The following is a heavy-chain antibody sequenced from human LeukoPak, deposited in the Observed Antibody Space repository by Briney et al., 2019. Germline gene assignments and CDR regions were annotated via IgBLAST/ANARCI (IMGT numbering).Heavy chain of an antibody. Sequence: LGESLKISCQASGSRFSSYYIGWARQMPGKGLEWMGIVYPGDANTRYSPSFQGQVTISVDKSISTAYLQWSSLKASDTAMYYCARPGYCTSTTCWDLDYWGQGTLVTVSP. CDR1: GSRFSSYY. D-gene: IGHD2-2*01. J-gene: IGHJ4*02. CDR3: ARPGYCTSTTCWDLDY. CDR2: VYPGDANT. V-gene: IGHV5-51*01.